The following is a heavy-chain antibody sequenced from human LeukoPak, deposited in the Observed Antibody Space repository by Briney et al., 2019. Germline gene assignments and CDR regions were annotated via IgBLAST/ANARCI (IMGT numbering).Heavy chain of an antibody. J-gene: IGHJ6*02. D-gene: IGHD3-10*01. Sequence: GASVKVSCKASGYTFTSYGISWVRQAPGQGLEWMGWISAYNGNTNYAQKLQGRVTMTTDTSTSTAYMELRSLRSDDTAVYYCARDPTPYYGSGFLGFVVSYYYYGMDVWGQGTTVTVSS. CDR1: GYTFTSYG. CDR2: ISAYNGNT. CDR3: ARDPTPYYGSGFLGFVVSYYYYGMDV. V-gene: IGHV1-18*01.